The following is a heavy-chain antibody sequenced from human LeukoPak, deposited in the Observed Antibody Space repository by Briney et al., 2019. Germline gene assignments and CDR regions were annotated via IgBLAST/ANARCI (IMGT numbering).Heavy chain of an antibody. Sequence: QPGGSLRLSCAVSGFTFSSYAMSWVRQAPGKGLEWVSSVSGSGGSTYYADSVKGRFTISRDNSKNTLYLQMNSLTAEDTAVYYCAKAHTMIVAGTGFDYWGQGTLVTVSS. CDR2: VSGSGGST. D-gene: IGHD3-22*01. J-gene: IGHJ4*02. CDR1: GFTFSSYA. V-gene: IGHV3-23*01. CDR3: AKAHTMIVAGTGFDY.